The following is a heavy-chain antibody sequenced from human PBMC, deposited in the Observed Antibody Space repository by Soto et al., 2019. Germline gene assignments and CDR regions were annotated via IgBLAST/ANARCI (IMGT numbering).Heavy chain of an antibody. V-gene: IGHV5-51*01. Sequence: XDSLTISCKGSGDSFTSYWIGLVRQMPGKGLEWMGIIYPGDSDTRYSPSFQGQVTISADKSISTAYLQWSSLKASDTATYYCAHRPSGWYLFDYWGQGTLVTVSS. CDR3: AHRPSGWYLFDY. J-gene: IGHJ4*02. CDR2: IYPGDSDT. D-gene: IGHD6-19*01. CDR1: GDSFTSYW.